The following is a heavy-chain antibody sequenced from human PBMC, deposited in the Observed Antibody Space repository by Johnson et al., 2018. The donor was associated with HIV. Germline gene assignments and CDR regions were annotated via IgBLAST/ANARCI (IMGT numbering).Heavy chain of an antibody. V-gene: IGHV3-33*01. J-gene: IGHJ3*02. CDR1: GFTFRSYG. CDR3: ARKKSCSSTSCYWDDAFDI. D-gene: IGHD2-2*01. CDR2: IWYDGSNK. Sequence: QVKLVESGGGLIQPGGSLRLSCAASGFTFRSYGMNWVRQAPGKGLEWVAVIWYDGSNKYYADSVKGRFTISRDNSKNTLYLQMNSLRAEDTAVYYCARKKSCSSTSCYWDDAFDIWGQGTMVTVSS.